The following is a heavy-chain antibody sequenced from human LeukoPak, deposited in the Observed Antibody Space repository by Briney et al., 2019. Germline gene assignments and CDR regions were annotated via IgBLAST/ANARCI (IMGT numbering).Heavy chain of an antibody. J-gene: IGHJ4*02. V-gene: IGHV1-69*13. CDR3: ARVGAYCTSTSCLDY. CDR2: IIPIFGTA. Sequence: ASVKVSCKASGGTFSSYAISWVRQAPGQGLEWMGGIIPIFGTANYAQKFQGRVTITADESTSTAYMELSSLRSEDTAVYYCARVGAYCTSTSCLDYWGQGTLVTVSS. D-gene: IGHD2-2*01. CDR1: GGTFSSYA.